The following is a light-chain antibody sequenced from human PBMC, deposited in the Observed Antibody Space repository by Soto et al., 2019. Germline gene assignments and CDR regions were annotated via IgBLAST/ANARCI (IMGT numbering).Light chain of an antibody. J-gene: IGKJ3*01. CDR2: AAS. Sequence: DIQLTQSPSFLSASVGDRVTITCRASQGISSYLAWYQQKPGKAPKLLIYAASTLQSGVPSRFSGSGSGTEFTLTICSLQPEDFATYYCQHRGTFGPGTKVDIK. CDR1: QGISSY. CDR3: QHRGT. V-gene: IGKV1-9*01.